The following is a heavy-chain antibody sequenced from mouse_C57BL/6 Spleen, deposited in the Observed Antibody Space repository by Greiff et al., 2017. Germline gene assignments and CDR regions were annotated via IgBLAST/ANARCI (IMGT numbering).Heavy chain of an antibody. V-gene: IGHV3-6*01. CDR1: GYSITSGYY. D-gene: IGHD2-1*01. CDR2: ISYDGSN. Sequence: EVKLVASGPGLVKPSQSLSLTCSVTGYSITSGYYWNWIRQFPGNKLEWMGYISYDGSNNYNPSLKNRISITRDTSKNQFFLKLNSVTTEDTATYYCARGVYYGNYFDYWGQGTTLTVSS. J-gene: IGHJ2*01. CDR3: ARGVYYGNYFDY.